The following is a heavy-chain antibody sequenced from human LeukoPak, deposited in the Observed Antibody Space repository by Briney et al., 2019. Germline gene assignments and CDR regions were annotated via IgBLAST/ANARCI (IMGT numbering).Heavy chain of an antibody. CDR1: GDSISSGGYY. CDR3: ARGGPDSSGWYYYYYGMDV. CDR2: IYYSGST. V-gene: IGHV4-31*03. Sequence: SQTLSLTCTVSGDSISSGGYYCSCIRQHPGKGLEWIGYIYYSGSTYYNPSLKSRVTISVDTSRNQFSLKLSSVTAADTAVYYCARGGPDSSGWYYYYYGMDVWGQGTTVTVSS. J-gene: IGHJ6*02. D-gene: IGHD6-19*01.